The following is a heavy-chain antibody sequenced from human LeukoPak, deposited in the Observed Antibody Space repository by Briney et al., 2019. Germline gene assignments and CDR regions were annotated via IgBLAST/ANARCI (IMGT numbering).Heavy chain of an antibody. Sequence: GGSLRLSCAASGSTLSRYLMSWVRQAPGKGLEWVANIKQDGSEKYFVDSVKGRFTISRDNAKNSLYLQMNSLRAEDTAVYSCARAVAAADSYWGRGTLVTVSS. D-gene: IGHD6-13*01. CDR1: GSTLSRYL. CDR3: ARAVAAADSY. J-gene: IGHJ4*02. CDR2: IKQDGSEK. V-gene: IGHV3-7*04.